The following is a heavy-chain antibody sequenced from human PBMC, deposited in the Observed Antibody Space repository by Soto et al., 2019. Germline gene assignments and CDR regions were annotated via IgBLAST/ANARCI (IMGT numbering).Heavy chain of an antibody. Sequence: TLYPTFTVSVCPSPSSSNYWGWIRQPPGKGLEWIGSIYYSGSTYYNPSLKSRVTISVDTSKNQFSLKLSSVTAADTAVYYCACIFSGGYGYGFYYYGMDVWGQGTTVT. D-gene: IGHD5-18*01. CDR3: ACIFSGGYGYGFYYYGMDV. V-gene: IGHV4-39*01. CDR2: IYYSGST. CDR1: VCPSPSSSNY. J-gene: IGHJ6*02.